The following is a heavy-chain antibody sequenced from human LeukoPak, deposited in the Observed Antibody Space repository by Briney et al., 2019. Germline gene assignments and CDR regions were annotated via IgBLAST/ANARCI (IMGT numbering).Heavy chain of an antibody. CDR1: GFTFSSYS. CDR2: ISSSSSYI. J-gene: IGHJ4*02. CDR3: AKEIAAAGKGDY. D-gene: IGHD6-13*01. V-gene: IGHV3-21*04. Sequence: GGALRLSCAASGFTFSSYSVNWVRQAPGKGLEWVSSISSSSSYIYYADSVKGRFTIARDNSKNPLYLQMKSLRAEDTAVYYCAKEIAAAGKGDYWGQGTLVTVSS.